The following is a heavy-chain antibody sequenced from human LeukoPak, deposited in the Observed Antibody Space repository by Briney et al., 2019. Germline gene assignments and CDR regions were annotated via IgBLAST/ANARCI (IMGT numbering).Heavy chain of an antibody. J-gene: IGHJ4*02. CDR3: ARDVSTSCGY. CDR2: ISPYNGKT. D-gene: IGHD6-13*01. CDR1: GYIFTSYG. V-gene: IGHV1-18*01. Sequence: ASVKVSCKTAGYIFTSYGISWVRQAPGQGLEWMGWISPYNGKTSYAQKFQGRVTMTTDTSTTTAYMELRSLTSDDTGIYYCARDVSTSCGYWGQGTLVTVSS.